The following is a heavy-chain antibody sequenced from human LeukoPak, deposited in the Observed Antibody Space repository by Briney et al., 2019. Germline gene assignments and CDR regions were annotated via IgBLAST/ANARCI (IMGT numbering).Heavy chain of an antibody. CDR1: GFTFSSYA. CDR2: ISGSGGST. J-gene: IGHJ4*02. D-gene: IGHD6-13*01. V-gene: IGHV3-23*01. CDR3: AKDPGDIAATAYYFDY. Sequence: GGSLRLSCAASGFTFSSYAMSWVRQAPGKGPEWVSAISGSGGSTYYADSVKGRFTISRDNSKNTLYLQMNSLRAEDTAVYYCAKDPGDIAATAYYFDYWGQGTLVTVSS.